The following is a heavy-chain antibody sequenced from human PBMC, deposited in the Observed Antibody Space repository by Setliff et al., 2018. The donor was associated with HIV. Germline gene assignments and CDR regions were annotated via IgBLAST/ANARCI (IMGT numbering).Heavy chain of an antibody. CDR1: GYAFTSYA. V-gene: IGHV1-3*01. D-gene: IGHD3-9*01. CDR2: INAGNGNT. J-gene: IGHJ4*02. Sequence: ASVKVSCKASGYAFTSYAMHWMRQAPGQRLERMGWINAGNGNTKYSQKFQDRVTITRDISASTAYMELSSLRSEDTAVYYCARSGLVYDDVLTGPPTDYWGQGTLVTVSS. CDR3: ARSGLVYDDVLTGPPTDY.